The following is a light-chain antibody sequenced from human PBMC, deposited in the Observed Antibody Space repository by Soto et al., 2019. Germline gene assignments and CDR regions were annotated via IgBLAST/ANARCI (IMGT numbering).Light chain of an antibody. J-gene: IGLJ2*01. V-gene: IGLV2-11*01. Sequence: QSALTQPRSVSGSPGQSVTISCTGTSSDVGGYNYVSWYQQHPGKAPKLIIYDVTKRPSGVPDRFSGSKSGNTASLTISGLQAEDEADYYCCSYAGSYILGGGTKLTVL. CDR2: DVT. CDR1: SSDVGGYNY. CDR3: CSYAGSYI.